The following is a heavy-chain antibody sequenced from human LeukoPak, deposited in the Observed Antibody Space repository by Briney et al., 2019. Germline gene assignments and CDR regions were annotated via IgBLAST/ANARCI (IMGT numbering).Heavy chain of an antibody. J-gene: IGHJ4*02. CDR2: INYSGSN. CDR3: ARVHYYESSGRFDH. Sequence: SETLSLTCSVSGGSISSSSYYWGWIRQPPGKGLEWIGSINYSGSNYNNPSLKSRVTISVDPSKNQFSLKVSSVTAADTAVYYCARVHYYESSGRFDHWGQGTLVTVSS. CDR1: GGSISSSSYY. V-gene: IGHV4-39*07. D-gene: IGHD3-22*01.